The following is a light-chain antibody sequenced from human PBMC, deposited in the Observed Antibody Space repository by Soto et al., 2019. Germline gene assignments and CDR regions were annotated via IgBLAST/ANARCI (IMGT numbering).Light chain of an antibody. CDR2: DVS. J-gene: IGLJ1*01. Sequence: QSALTQPASVSGSPGQSITISCTGTSSDVGGYNFVSWYQQHPGKAPKLLIYDVSDRPSGVSNRFSGSKSGNTASLTISGLQADDEADYYCNSYTSSSTSYVFGSGTKVTVL. V-gene: IGLV2-14*03. CDR3: NSYTSSSTSYV. CDR1: SSDVGGYNF.